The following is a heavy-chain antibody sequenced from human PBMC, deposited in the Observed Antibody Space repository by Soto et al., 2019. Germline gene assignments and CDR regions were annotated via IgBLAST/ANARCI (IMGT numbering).Heavy chain of an antibody. V-gene: IGHV4-34*01. CDR3: SRERASGYMYGLDHSYHGLDV. J-gene: IGHJ6*02. D-gene: IGHD5-18*01. CDR2: INHSGST. Sequence: SETLSLTCAVYGGSFSGYYWTWIRQPPGKGLEYIGEINHSGSTNYSPSLRTRLSLSVDTSQNPFSLKLRSVTAADTAVYYCSRERASGYMYGLDHSYHGLDVWGQGTAVTVSS. CDR1: GGSFSGYY.